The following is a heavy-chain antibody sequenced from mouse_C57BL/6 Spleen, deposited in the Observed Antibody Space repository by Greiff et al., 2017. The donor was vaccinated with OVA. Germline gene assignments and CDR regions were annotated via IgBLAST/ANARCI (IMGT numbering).Heavy chain of an antibody. CDR3: APYLGYDAWFAY. CDR2: INPYNGGT. Sequence: EVQLQQSGPVLVKPGASVKMSCKASGYTFTDYYMNWVKQSHGKSLEWIGVINPYNGGTSYTQKFKGKATLTVDKSSSTAYMELNSLTSEDSAVYYCAPYLGYDAWFAYWGQGTLVTVSA. D-gene: IGHD2-2*01. J-gene: IGHJ3*01. CDR1: GYTFTDYY. V-gene: IGHV1-19*01.